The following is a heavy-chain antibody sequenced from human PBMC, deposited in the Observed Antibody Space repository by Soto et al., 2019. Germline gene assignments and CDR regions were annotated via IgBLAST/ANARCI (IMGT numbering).Heavy chain of an antibody. J-gene: IGHJ4*02. D-gene: IGHD1-26*01. V-gene: IGHV1-18*01. Sequence: QLVQSGAEVKKPGASVKVSCKASSHIYTSYGVNWVRQAPGQGLEWMGWISAYNGNTNYAQKFQDRVTMSRDTAINTAYMELRNLISYDTAPYDCATRDGTWGQGPLVIVSS. CDR2: ISAYNGNT. CDR1: SHIYTSYG. CDR3: ATRDGT.